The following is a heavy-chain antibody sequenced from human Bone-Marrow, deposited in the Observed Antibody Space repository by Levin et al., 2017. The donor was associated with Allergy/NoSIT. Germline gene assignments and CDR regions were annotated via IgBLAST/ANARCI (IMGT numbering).Heavy chain of an antibody. CDR1: GFTFSSYA. CDR3: AKKLAAGTHAFDI. D-gene: IGHD6-13*01. CDR2: ISAGGSST. V-gene: IGHV3-23*01. J-gene: IGHJ3*02. Sequence: GESLKISCAASGFTFSSYAMSWVRQAPGKGLEWVSAISAGGSSTHYADSVKGRFTISRDKSKNTLYLQMNSLRAEDTAVYYCAKKLAAGTHAFDIWGQGTMVTVSS.